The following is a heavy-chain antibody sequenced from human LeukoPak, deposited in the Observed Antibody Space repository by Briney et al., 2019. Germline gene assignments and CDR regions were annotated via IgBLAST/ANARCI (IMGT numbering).Heavy chain of an antibody. Sequence: SETLSLTCTVSGGSISSSSYYWGWIRQPPGKGLEWIGSIYYSGSTYYNPSLKSRVTISVDTSKNQFSLKLSSVTAAGTAVYYCARAPRGNGYFQHWGQGTLVTVSS. V-gene: IGHV4-39*07. D-gene: IGHD3-10*01. J-gene: IGHJ1*01. CDR1: GGSISSSSYY. CDR2: IYYSGST. CDR3: ARAPRGNGYFQH.